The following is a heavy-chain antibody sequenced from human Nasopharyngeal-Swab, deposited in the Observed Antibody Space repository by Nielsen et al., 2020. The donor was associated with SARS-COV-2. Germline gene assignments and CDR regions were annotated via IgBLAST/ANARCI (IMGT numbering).Heavy chain of an antibody. Sequence: SETLSLTCTFSGRSISSYYWSWIRQPPGKGLEWIGYIYYSGSTNYNPSLKSRVTLSVDTSKNQFSLKLSSVTAADTAVYYCARGFDYWGQGTLATVSS. CDR3: ARGFDY. CDR2: IYYSGST. J-gene: IGHJ4*02. CDR1: GRSISSYY. V-gene: IGHV4-59*12.